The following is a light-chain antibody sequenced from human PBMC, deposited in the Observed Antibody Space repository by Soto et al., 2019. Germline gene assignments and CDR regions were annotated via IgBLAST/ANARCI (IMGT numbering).Light chain of an antibody. Sequence: MHVTQSPSSMSASVGDRVTITCRASQTIGSYLNWYQHQPGRAPKLLIYAASSLQSGVPSRFSGSGSGTAFTLTISSLQPEDFATYYCQHGYVAPYNFGQGTKVDI. CDR2: AAS. V-gene: IGKV1-39*01. CDR1: QTIGSY. J-gene: IGKJ2*01. CDR3: QHGYVAPYN.